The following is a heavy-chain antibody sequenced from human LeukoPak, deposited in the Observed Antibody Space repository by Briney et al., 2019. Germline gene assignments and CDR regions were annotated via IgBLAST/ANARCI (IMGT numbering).Heavy chain of an antibody. CDR2: INPNSGGT. D-gene: IGHD2-15*01. Sequence: GASVKVSCKASGYTFTGYFMHWVRQAPGQGLEWMGWINPNSGGTNYAQKFQGRVTMTRDTSISTAYMELSRLRSDDTAVYYCARVEGSCRGAGCYPFSFDDWGQGNLVTVSS. J-gene: IGHJ4*02. CDR1: GYTFTGYF. CDR3: ARVEGSCRGAGCYPFSFDD. V-gene: IGHV1-2*02.